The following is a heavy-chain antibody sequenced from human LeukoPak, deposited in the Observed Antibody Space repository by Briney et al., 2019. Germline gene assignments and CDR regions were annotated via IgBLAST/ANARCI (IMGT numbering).Heavy chain of an antibody. CDR1: GYTFTSYG. CDR3: ASDYYDSSGYSTYNWFDP. Sequence: ASVKVSCKASGYTFTSYGISWVRQAPGQGLEWMGWISAYNGNTNYAQKLQGRVTTTTDTSTSTAYMELSRLRSDDTAVYYCASDYYDSSGYSTYNWFDPWGQGTLVTVSS. CDR2: ISAYNGNT. V-gene: IGHV1-18*01. D-gene: IGHD3-22*01. J-gene: IGHJ5*02.